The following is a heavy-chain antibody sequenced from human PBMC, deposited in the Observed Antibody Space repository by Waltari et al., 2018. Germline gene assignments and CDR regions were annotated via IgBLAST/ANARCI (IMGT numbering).Heavy chain of an antibody. CDR1: GYIFTALD. CDR2: SSPKKGGT. Sequence: QVQLVQSGAEVTRPGASVKVSCKTSGYIFTALDINWVRQAPGQGFEWMGWSSPKKGGTGYAQKYQDRCTITTDNSINTAYMELSSLRSDDTAVYYCARGIAAGVDSWGQGTLVTVSS. CDR3: ARGIAAGVDS. V-gene: IGHV1-8*02. D-gene: IGHD6-13*01. J-gene: IGHJ5*01.